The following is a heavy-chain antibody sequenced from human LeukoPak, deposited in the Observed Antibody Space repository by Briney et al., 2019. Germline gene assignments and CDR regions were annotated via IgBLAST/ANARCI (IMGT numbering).Heavy chain of an antibody. Sequence: PGGSLRLSCAASGFSFSTTWMTWVRQTPGKGLELVANINIDGSQRYHADSVEGRFIISRDNVKNTLYLQMSSLRVEDTAVYYCARDPGWGALDYWGQGALVIVSS. D-gene: IGHD3-16*01. CDR1: GFSFSTTW. CDR2: INIDGSQR. CDR3: ARDPGWGALDY. J-gene: IGHJ4*02. V-gene: IGHV3-7*03.